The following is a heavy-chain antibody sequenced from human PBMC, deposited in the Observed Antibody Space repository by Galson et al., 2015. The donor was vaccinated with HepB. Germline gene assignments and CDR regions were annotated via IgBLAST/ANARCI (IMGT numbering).Heavy chain of an antibody. V-gene: IGHV1-69*13. D-gene: IGHD3-22*01. CDR3: ARDHYHYDTSAQKGADDGFDI. CDR1: GGTFSSFG. CDR2: ITPTSGTT. J-gene: IGHJ3*02. Sequence: VKVSCKASGGTFSSFGISWVRQVPGQGLEWMGEITPTSGTTKYSWKFQGRVKITADEFTTTVYMEMTSLRSEDTAVYYCARDHYHYDTSAQKGADDGFDIWGQGTVVTVSS.